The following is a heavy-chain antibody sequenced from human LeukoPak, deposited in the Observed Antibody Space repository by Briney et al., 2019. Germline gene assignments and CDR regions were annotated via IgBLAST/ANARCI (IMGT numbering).Heavy chain of an antibody. CDR3: ATPYCSSTSCYNWYFDL. CDR1: GGSISSSSYY. Sequence: SETLSLTCTVSGGSISSSSYYWGWIRQPPGKGLEWIGSIYYSGSTYYNPSLKSRVTISVDTSKNQFSLKLSSVTAADTAVYYCATPYCSSTSCYNWYFDLWGRGTLVTVSS. CDR2: IYYSGST. V-gene: IGHV4-39*01. J-gene: IGHJ2*01. D-gene: IGHD2-2*02.